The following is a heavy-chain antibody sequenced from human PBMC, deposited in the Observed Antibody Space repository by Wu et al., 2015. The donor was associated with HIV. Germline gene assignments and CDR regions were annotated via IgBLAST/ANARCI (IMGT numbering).Heavy chain of an antibody. D-gene: IGHD3-22*01. Sequence: QVQLVQSGAEVKKPGASVKVSCKASGYTFTGYFMHWVRLAPGQGLEWMGWINLNSGATNYAQKFQGRVTMTRDTSISTAYMELNRMRSDDTAVYYCARSKDSYYDSITAFDIWGQGTMVTVSS. CDR2: INLNSGAT. CDR1: GYTFTGYF. J-gene: IGHJ3*02. V-gene: IGHV1-2*02. CDR3: ARSKDSYYDSITAFDI.